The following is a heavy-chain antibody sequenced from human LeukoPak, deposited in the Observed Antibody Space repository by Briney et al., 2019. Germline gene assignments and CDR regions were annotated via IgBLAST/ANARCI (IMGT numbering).Heavy chain of an antibody. J-gene: IGHJ4*02. Sequence: SETLSLTCTVSGGSISSGDYYWSWIHQPPGKGLEWIGYIYYSRSTYYNPSLKSRVTISVDTSKNQFSLKLSSVTAADTAVYYCASRHSSGYRNFDYWGQGTLVTVSS. D-gene: IGHD3-22*01. CDR2: IYYSRST. CDR3: ASRHSSGYRNFDY. CDR1: GGSISSGDYY. V-gene: IGHV4-30-4*01.